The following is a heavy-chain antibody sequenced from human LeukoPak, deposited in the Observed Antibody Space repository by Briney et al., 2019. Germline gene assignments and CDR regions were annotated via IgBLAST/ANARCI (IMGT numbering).Heavy chain of an antibody. CDR1: GDSITSYY. V-gene: IGHV4-59*08. J-gene: IGHJ4*02. CDR3: ARHWSGGTVLGPFDY. Sequence: PSETLSLTCSVSGDSITSYYWSWLRQPPGKGLEWIGYIYNTGSTNYNPSLKSRVTISIDTSKNQFSLRLSSVTAADAAVYYCARHWSGGTVLGPFDYWGQGTLVTVSS. D-gene: IGHD2-15*01. CDR2: IYNTGST.